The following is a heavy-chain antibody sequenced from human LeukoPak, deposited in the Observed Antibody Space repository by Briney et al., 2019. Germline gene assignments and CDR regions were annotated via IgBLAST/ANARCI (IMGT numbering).Heavy chain of an antibody. CDR2: IFYCVSA. J-gene: IGHJ6*02. CDR1: GGSMSRYY. Sequence: PSETLSLTCAVSGGSMSRYYRSWLRQPPGKGLEWIGHIFYCVSANYNPSLKSRVTISVDTSKNQFSLKLSSLTAADTGVYYCARTLDCSSSSCSYGMDVWGQGTTVTVPS. D-gene: IGHD2-15*01. V-gene: IGHV4-59*08. CDR3: ARTLDCSSSSCSYGMDV.